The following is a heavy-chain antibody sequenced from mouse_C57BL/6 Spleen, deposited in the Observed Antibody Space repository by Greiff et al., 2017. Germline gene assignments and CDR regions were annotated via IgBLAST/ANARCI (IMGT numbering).Heavy chain of an antibody. CDR3: ARSPLLLRSYYFDY. J-gene: IGHJ2*01. Sequence: EVQLQQSGPELVKPGASVKIPCKASGYTFTDYNMDWVKQSHGKSLEWIGDFNPNNGGTIYNQKFKGKATLTVDKSSSTAYMELRSLTSADTAVYDGARSPLLLRSYYFDYWGQGTTLTVSS. D-gene: IGHD1-1*01. CDR2: FNPNNGGT. V-gene: IGHV1-18*01. CDR1: GYTFTDYN.